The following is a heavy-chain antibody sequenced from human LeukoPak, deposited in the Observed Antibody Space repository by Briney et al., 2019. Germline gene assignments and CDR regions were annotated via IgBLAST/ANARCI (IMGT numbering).Heavy chain of an antibody. CDR2: FDPEDGET. D-gene: IGHD3-3*01. CDR1: GYTLTELS. J-gene: IGHJ4*02. CDR3: ATERASSKFWSGYWPPGY. V-gene: IGHV1-24*01. Sequence: ASVKVSCKVSGYTLTELSMHWVRQAPGKGLEWMGGFDPEDGETIYAQKFQGRVSMTEDTSTDTAYMELSSLRSEDTAVYYCATERASSKFWSGYWPPGYWGQGTLVTVSS.